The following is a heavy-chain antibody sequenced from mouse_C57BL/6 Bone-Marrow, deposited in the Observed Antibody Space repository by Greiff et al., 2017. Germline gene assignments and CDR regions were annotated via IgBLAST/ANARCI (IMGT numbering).Heavy chain of an antibody. CDR2: ISSGSSTI. V-gene: IGHV5-17*01. CDR3: AALLRLYLDFDV. D-gene: IGHD1-1*01. CDR1: GFTFSDYG. J-gene: IGHJ1*03. Sequence: DVKLVESGGGLVKPGGSLKLSCAASGFTFSDYGMHWVRQAPEKGLEWVAYISSGSSTIYYADTVKGRFTISRDNTKNTLFLRMTSLRSEDTAMYYCAALLRLYLDFDVWGTGTTVTVSS.